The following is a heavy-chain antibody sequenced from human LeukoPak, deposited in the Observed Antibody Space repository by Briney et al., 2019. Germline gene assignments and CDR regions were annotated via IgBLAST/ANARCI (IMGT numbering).Heavy chain of an antibody. V-gene: IGHV3-20*04. CDR1: GFTFDDYG. CDR2: INWNGGST. J-gene: IGHJ4*02. D-gene: IGHD6-13*01. Sequence: GGFLRLSCAASGFTFDDYGMSWVRQAPGKGLEWVSGINWNGGSTGYADSVKGRFTISRDNAKNSLYLQMNSLRAEDTALYYCARDGLDSSSWLYFDYWGQGTLVTVSS. CDR3: ARDGLDSSSWLYFDY.